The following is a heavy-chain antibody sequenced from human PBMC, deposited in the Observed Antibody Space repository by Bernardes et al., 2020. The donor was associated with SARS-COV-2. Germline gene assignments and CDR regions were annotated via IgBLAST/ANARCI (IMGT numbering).Heavy chain of an antibody. CDR2: INPSGGST. D-gene: IGHD3-3*01. CDR3: ARGPEDSNYDFWSGYYLGNYYYYGIDG. CDR1: GYTFTSYY. V-gene: IGHV1-46*01. J-gene: IGHJ6*02. Sequence: ASVKVSCKASGYTFTSYYMHWVRQAPGQGLEWMGIINPSGGSTSYAQKFQGRVTMTRDTSTSTVYMELSSLRSEDTAVYYCARGPEDSNYDFWSGYYLGNYYYYGIDGWGQGATVCVSS.